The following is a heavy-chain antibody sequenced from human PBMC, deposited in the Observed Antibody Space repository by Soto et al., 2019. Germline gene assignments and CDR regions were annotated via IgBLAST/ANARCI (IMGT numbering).Heavy chain of an antibody. CDR3: ARAVAGTSAYYYHFYYMDV. V-gene: IGHV3-11*01. D-gene: IGHD6-19*01. J-gene: IGHJ6*03. CDR2: ISSSGSTI. CDR1: GFTFSDYY. Sequence: LRLSCAASGFTFSDYYMSWIRQAPGKGLEWVSYISSSGSTIYYADSVKGRFTISRDNAKNSLYLQMNSLRAEDTAVYYCARAVAGTSAYYYHFYYMDVWGKGTTVTVSS.